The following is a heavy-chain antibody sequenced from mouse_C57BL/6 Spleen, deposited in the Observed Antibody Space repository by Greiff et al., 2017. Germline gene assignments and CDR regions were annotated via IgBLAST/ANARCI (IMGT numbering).Heavy chain of an antibody. J-gene: IGHJ4*01. Sequence: VTVVESGPGLVAPSQSLSITCTVSGFSLTSYGVSWVRQPPGKGLEWLGVIWGAGSTNYHSALISSLSINKDNSKSQVFLKLNSLQTEDTATYYCAKKDYYGSSPYAMDYWGQGTSVTVSS. CDR1: GFSLTSYG. D-gene: IGHD1-1*01. CDR3: AKKDYYGSSPYAMDY. CDR2: IWGAGST. V-gene: IGHV2-3*01.